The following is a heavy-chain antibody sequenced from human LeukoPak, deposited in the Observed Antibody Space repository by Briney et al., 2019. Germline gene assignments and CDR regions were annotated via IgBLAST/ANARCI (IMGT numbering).Heavy chain of an antibody. D-gene: IGHD5-18*01. CDR3: AKDRDSYGYRGWFDP. Sequence: HSGGSLRLSCAASGFTFSSYAMSWVRQAPGKGLEWVSAISGSGGSTYSADSVKGRFTISRDNSKNTLYLQMNSLRVEDTAVYYCAKDRDSYGYRGWFDPWGQGTLVTVSS. CDR2: ISGSGGST. V-gene: IGHV3-23*01. CDR1: GFTFSSYA. J-gene: IGHJ5*02.